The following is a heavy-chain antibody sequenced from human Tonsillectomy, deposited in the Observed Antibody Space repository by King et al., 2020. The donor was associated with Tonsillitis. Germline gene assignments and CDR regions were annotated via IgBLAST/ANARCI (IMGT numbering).Heavy chain of an antibody. CDR3: ARSGSYSSTWNYLDY. J-gene: IGHJ4*02. Sequence: VQLVESGPEVKKPGASVKVSCKASDYTFTNYGISWVRQAPGQGLEWMGWINGYNGNTNYAQKLQGSVTLTTDTSTSTAYMELRSLRSDDTAVYYCARSGSYSSTWNYLDYWGQGTLVTVSS. CDR2: INGYNGNT. V-gene: IGHV1-18*01. CDR1: DYTFTNYG. D-gene: IGHD6-13*01.